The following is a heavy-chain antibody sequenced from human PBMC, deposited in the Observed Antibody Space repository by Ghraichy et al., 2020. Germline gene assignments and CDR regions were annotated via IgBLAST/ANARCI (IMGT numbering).Heavy chain of an antibody. J-gene: IGHJ1*01. CDR1: GYTFTDYY. Sequence: ASVKVSCKPSGYTFTDYYMHWVRQAPGQGLEWMGRINPNSGGTNYAQNFQGRVTMTRDTSTSTAYMELSGLTSDDTAVYYCTRPDCSADACYSLQHCGQGTLVTVSS. CDR3: TRPDCSADACYSLQH. CDR2: INPNSGGT. V-gene: IGHV1-2*02. D-gene: IGHD2-15*01.